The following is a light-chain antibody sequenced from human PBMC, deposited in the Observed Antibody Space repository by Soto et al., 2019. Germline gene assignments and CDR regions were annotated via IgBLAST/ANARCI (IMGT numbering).Light chain of an antibody. V-gene: IGKV1-12*01. CDR2: AAS. CDR3: QQPNSFPLT. CDR1: QGISSW. Sequence: DIQMTQSPSSVSASVGDRVTITCRASQGISSWLAWYQQKPGKATKLLIYAASSLQSGVPSMFSGSGSGREFTLPISILQPEDFATHCGQQPNSFPLTFGGGTKMEIK. J-gene: IGKJ4*02.